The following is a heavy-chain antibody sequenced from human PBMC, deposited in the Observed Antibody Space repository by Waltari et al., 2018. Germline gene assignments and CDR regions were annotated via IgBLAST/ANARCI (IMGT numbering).Heavy chain of an antibody. Sequence: VESGGGVVQPGRSLRVSCVDPGFPFSNWIILWVRQATGKGLEWVAAMSYDGISRYYADSVKGRFTIGGDDSKNTVYLQIDSLRPEDTAVYYCAREGGTSGYSGYFDHWGQGTLVTVSS. CDR1: GFPFSNWI. V-gene: IGHV3-30*01. J-gene: IGHJ4*02. CDR3: AREGGTSGYSGYFDH. D-gene: IGHD2-15*01. CDR2: MSYDGISR.